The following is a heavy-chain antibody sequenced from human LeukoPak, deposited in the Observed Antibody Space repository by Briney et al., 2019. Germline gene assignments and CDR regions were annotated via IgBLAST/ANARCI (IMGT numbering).Heavy chain of an antibody. CDR1: GFTFSSYS. D-gene: IGHD6-19*01. V-gene: IGHV3-48*01. Sequence: PGGSLRLSCAASGFTFSSYSMNWVRQAPGKGLEWVSYISSSSSTIYYADSVKGRFTISRDNAKNSLYQQMNSLRAEDTAVYYCARVGGSGWYLVPDYWGQGTLVTVSS. CDR3: ARVGGSGWYLVPDY. CDR2: ISSSSSTI. J-gene: IGHJ4*02.